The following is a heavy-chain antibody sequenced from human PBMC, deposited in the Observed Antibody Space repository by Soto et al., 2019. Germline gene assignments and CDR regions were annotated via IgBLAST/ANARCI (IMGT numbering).Heavy chain of an antibody. CDR2: IYHSGST. CDR1: GGSISSSNW. D-gene: IGHD5-18*01. CDR3: ARSGLGTAMVGDKNWFDP. V-gene: IGHV4-4*02. J-gene: IGHJ5*02. Sequence: ASETLSLTCAVSGGSISSSNWWSWVRQPPGKGLEWIGEIYHSGSTNYNPSLKSRVTISVDKSKNQFSLKLSSVTAADTAVYYCARSGLGTAMVGDKNWFDPWGQGTLVTVSS.